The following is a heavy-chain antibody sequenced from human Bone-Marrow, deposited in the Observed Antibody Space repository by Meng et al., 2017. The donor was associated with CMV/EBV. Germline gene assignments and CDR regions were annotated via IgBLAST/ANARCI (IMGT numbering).Heavy chain of an antibody. V-gene: IGHV3-7*03. J-gene: IGHJ5*02. D-gene: IGHD3-10*01. CDR1: GFTFSNYW. Sequence: GESLKISCAASGFTFSNYWMSWVRQAPGKGLEWVANINQDGSEKNYVDSVKGRFTISRDNAKNSLYLQMNSLRADDTAVYYCARPEVVRGVIRWFDPCGQGTLVTASS. CDR3: ARPEVVRGVIRWFDP. CDR2: INQDGSEK.